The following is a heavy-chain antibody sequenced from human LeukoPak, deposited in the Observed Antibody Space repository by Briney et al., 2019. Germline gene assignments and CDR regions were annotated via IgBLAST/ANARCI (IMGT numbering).Heavy chain of an antibody. CDR2: ISYDGGIV. Sequence: GASLRLSCAASGFTFSNYAMSWVRQAPGKGLEWVALISYDGGIVYYADSVKGRFTISRDSSKNTLYLHMNSLRTEDTAVYYCARDPAGYTYGYWGYFDYWGQGILVTVSS. CDR3: ARDPAGYTYGYWGYFDY. J-gene: IGHJ4*02. V-gene: IGHV3-30-3*01. D-gene: IGHD5-18*01. CDR1: GFTFSNYA.